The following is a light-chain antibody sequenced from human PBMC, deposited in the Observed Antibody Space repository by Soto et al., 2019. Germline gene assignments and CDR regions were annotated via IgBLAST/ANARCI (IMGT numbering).Light chain of an antibody. J-gene: IGLJ2*01. V-gene: IGLV4-69*01. CDR3: QTWGTGIVT. CDR2: INSDGSH. Sequence: QPVLTQSPSASASPGVSVKLTCTLSSGHTNYAIAWHQQQPEKGPRFLMKINSDGSHSKGDGVPDRFSGSSSGAERYFTISSLQSEDEADYYCQTWGTGIVTFGGGTKVTVL. CDR1: SGHTNYA.